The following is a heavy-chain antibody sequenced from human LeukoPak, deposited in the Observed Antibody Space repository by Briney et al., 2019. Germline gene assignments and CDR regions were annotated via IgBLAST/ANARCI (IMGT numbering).Heavy chain of an antibody. Sequence: GGSLRLSCSASGFTFSSYTMNWVRQAPGKGLEWVSYISSSSTTIYYADSVKGRFTISRDNAKNSLYLQMNSLRAEDTALYYCAKELNPDTAISEGGGFDYWGQGTLVTVSS. CDR2: ISSSSTTI. D-gene: IGHD5-18*01. V-gene: IGHV3-48*01. CDR1: GFTFSSYT. CDR3: AKELNPDTAISEGGGFDY. J-gene: IGHJ4*02.